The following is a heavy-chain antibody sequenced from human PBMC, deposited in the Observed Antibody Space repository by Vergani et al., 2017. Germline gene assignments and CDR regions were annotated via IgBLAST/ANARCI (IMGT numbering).Heavy chain of an antibody. D-gene: IGHD6-19*01. Sequence: QVQLQESGPGLVKASQTLSLTCSVSGAYVGSGGYYWSWVRQRPGMGLDWIGYIYYSGTTYYNPSLESRLTISLDTSENHLSLKLTSVTAADTAVYYCAKPWAAVPGTIDQFRHWGQGTLVTVAP. V-gene: IGHV4-31*03. J-gene: IGHJ4*02. CDR1: GAYVGSGGYY. CDR2: IYYSGTT. CDR3: AKPWAAVPGTIDQFRH.